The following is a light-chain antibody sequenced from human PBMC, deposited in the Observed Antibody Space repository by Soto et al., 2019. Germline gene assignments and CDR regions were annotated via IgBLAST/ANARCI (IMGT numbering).Light chain of an antibody. CDR3: SSYASTSTPV. CDR1: SSDVGGYNY. V-gene: IGLV2-14*01. J-gene: IGLJ1*01. Sequence: QSALTQPASVSGSPGQSITISCTGTSSDVGGYNYVSWYQQHPGKAPKVMIYEVSNRPSGVSHRFSGSKSGNTASLTISGLQAEDEADYYCSSYASTSTPVFGTGTKLTVL. CDR2: EVS.